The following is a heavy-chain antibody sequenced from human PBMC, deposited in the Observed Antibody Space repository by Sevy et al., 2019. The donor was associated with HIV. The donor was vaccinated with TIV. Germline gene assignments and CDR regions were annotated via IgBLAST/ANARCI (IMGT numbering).Heavy chain of an antibody. CDR2: ITLSGSSM. V-gene: IGHV3-48*03. Sequence: GGYLRLSCAASGFTFSSYEMNWVRQAPGKGLEWISYITLSGSSMYYADSVKGRFTISRDNAKNSLYLQMNSLRAEDTTVYYCARDRQVITLAGTAIDYWGQGTLVTVSS. D-gene: IGHD6-19*01. CDR1: GFTFSSYE. J-gene: IGHJ4*02. CDR3: ARDRQVITLAGTAIDY.